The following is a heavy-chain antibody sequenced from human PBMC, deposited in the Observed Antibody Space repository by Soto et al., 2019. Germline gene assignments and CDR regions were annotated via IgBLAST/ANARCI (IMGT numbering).Heavy chain of an antibody. CDR3: ARGGGDSSGYRHFDY. Sequence: QVQLQQWGAGLLKPSETLSLTCAVYGGSFSGYYWSWIRQPPGKGLEWIGEINHSGSTNYNPSLKSRVTISVDTSKHQFSLKLSSVTAADTAVYYCARGGGDSSGYRHFDYWGQGTLVTVSS. CDR1: GGSFSGYY. CDR2: INHSGST. V-gene: IGHV4-34*01. D-gene: IGHD3-22*01. J-gene: IGHJ4*02.